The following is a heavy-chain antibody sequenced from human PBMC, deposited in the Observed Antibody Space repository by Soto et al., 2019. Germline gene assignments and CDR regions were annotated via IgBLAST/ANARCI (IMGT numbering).Heavy chain of an antibody. CDR2: IYWDDDK. Sequence: QITLKESGPTRVKPTQTLTLTCTFSGFSLTARPVGVGWIRQPPGKALEGLGIIYWDDDKRYSPSLKSRLTITKDTSKNQVVLTMTNMDPLDTATYYCAHRADHNGNWNGGYFDFWGQGALVTVSS. J-gene: IGHJ4*02. CDR1: GFSLTARPVG. D-gene: IGHD1-1*01. CDR3: AHRADHNGNWNGGYFDF. V-gene: IGHV2-5*02.